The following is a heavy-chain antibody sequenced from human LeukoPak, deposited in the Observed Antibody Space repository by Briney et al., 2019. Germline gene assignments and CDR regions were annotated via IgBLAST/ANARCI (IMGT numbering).Heavy chain of an antibody. CDR3: ARGWFGDPGI. J-gene: IGHJ3*02. Sequence: GGSLRLSCAASGFTFSSYAMHWVRQAPGKGLEWVAVISYDGSNKYYADSVKGRFTISRDNSKNTLYLQMNSLRAEDTAVYYCARGWFGDPGIWGQGTMVTVSS. V-gene: IGHV3-30*14. CDR1: GFTFSSYA. D-gene: IGHD3-10*01. CDR2: ISYDGSNK.